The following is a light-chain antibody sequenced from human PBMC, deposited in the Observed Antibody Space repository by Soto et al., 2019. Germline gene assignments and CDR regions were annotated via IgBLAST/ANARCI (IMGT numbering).Light chain of an antibody. CDR3: QQSHSTPLT. J-gene: IGKJ4*01. CDR1: LRISKY. Sequence: DIKLTQSPSSLSASVGDRVTITCRASLRISKYLNWYQQKPGKAPKLLIYGASTLQSGVPSRFSGSGSGTDFTLTITNLQPEDSANYFCQQSHSTPLTFGGGTKLEI. V-gene: IGKV1-39*01. CDR2: GAS.